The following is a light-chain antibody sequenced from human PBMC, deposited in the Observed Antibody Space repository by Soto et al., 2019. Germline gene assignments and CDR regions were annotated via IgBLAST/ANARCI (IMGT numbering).Light chain of an antibody. CDR1: SSDVGSYNR. V-gene: IGLV2-18*02. Sequence: QSALTQPPSVSGSPGQSVATSCSRTSSDVGSYNRVSWYQQPPGTAPKLMIYEVSNRPSGVPDRFSGSKSGNTASLTISGLQAEDEADYYCSSFTSSSTYVFGTGTKSPS. J-gene: IGLJ1*01. CDR3: SSFTSSSTYV. CDR2: EVS.